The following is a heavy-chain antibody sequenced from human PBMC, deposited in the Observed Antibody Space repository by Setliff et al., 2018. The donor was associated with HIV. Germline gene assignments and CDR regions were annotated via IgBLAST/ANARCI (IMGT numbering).Heavy chain of an antibody. J-gene: IGHJ4*02. CDR2: ISSGGGT. D-gene: IGHD6-13*01. V-gene: IGHV3-23*01. CDR3: AKAPLTIVATGGEDC. Sequence: PGGSLRLSCAASGLSFSSYAMSWVRQAPGKGLEWVSAISSGGGTYYADFVKGRFTISRDNSKNTLYLQMNSLRAEDTAVYYCAKAPLTIVATGGEDCWGQGTLVTVSS. CDR1: GLSFSSYA.